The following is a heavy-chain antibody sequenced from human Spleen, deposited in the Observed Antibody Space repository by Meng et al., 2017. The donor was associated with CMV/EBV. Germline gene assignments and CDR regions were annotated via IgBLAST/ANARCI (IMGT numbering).Heavy chain of an antibody. CDR1: GFTFSSYR. CDR2: KKQDGSEN. V-gene: IGHV3-7*01. CDR3: ARDSAGYYDSSGDGLYNWFDP. Sequence: GGSLRPSCAASGFTFSSYRMSWVLQAPGKGLEWVANKKQDGSENCYVDSVKGRFTISRDNAKNSRYLQMNSLRAEDTAVYYCARDSAGYYDSSGDGLYNWFDPWGQGTLVTVSS. D-gene: IGHD3-22*01. J-gene: IGHJ5*02.